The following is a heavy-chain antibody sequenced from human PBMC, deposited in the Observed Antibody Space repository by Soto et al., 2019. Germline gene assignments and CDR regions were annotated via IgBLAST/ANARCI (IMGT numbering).Heavy chain of an antibody. CDR1: GFTFDDYA. Sequence: PGGSLRLSCAASGFTFDDYAVHWVRQAPGKGLEWVSGISWNSGSIGYADSVKGRFTISRDNAKNSLYLQMNSLRAEDTALYYCAKDMMATIFFLAFDIWGQGTMVTVSS. D-gene: IGHD5-12*01. V-gene: IGHV3-9*01. CDR2: ISWNSGSI. J-gene: IGHJ3*02. CDR3: AKDMMATIFFLAFDI.